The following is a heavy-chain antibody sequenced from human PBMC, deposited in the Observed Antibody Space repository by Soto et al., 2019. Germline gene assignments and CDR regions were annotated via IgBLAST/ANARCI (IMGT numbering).Heavy chain of an antibody. J-gene: IGHJ5*02. CDR2: TYYRSKWFN. D-gene: IGHD3-3*02. V-gene: IGHV6-1*01. Sequence: SQTLSLTCAISGDGVSNNSAAWNWIRQSPSRGLEWLGRTYYRSKWFNNYALSVKGRITINPDTSKNQFSLQLNSVTPEDTAVYYCAREGRLAASIFHNWFDPWGQGTLVTVSS. CDR3: AREGRLAASIFHNWFDP. CDR1: GDGVSNNSAA.